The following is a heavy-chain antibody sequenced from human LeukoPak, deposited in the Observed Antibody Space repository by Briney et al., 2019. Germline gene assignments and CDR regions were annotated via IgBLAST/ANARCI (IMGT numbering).Heavy chain of an antibody. CDR3: ERDTDNWHDGNWFDP. J-gene: IGHJ5*02. D-gene: IGHD1-1*01. CDR1: VGTFSIYA. V-gene: IGHV1-69*13. CDR2: IIPIFGTA. Sequence: SVKVSCKASVGTFSIYAISWVRQAPGQGLEWRGGIIPIFGTANYAQKIQGRVTITADESTSTDYMELSSLSSEDTAVYYCERDTDNWHDGNWFDPWGQGTLVTVSS.